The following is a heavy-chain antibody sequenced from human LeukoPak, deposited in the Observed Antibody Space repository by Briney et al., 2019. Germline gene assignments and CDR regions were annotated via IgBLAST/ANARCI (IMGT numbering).Heavy chain of an antibody. J-gene: IGHJ4*02. V-gene: IGHV3-30*02. CDR2: MQYDGSEE. CDR1: GFSFITYG. CDR3: AGKAAAYYFVY. Sequence: GGSPRLSCAASGFSFITYGMHWVRQAPGKGLEWVTFMQYDGSEEYYADSVKGRFTISRDNSKNTLYLQMDSLRGEDTAVYYCAGKAAAYYFVYWGQGTLVTVSS. D-gene: IGHD2-2*01.